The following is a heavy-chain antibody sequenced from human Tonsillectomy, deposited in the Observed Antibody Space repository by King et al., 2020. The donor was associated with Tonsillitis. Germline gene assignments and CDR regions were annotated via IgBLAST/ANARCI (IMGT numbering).Heavy chain of an antibody. CDR2: IKQVGSEK. CDR3: ARDRAGIDY. Sequence: VQLVESGGGLVQPGGSLRLSCAASGFTFSSYWMSWVRQAPGKGLEWVANIKQVGSEKDYVESVKGRFTISRDNAKNSLFLQMNSLRAEDTAVYYCARDRAGIDYWGQGTLVTVSS. J-gene: IGHJ4*02. D-gene: IGHD1-14*01. V-gene: IGHV3-7*04. CDR1: GFTFSSYW.